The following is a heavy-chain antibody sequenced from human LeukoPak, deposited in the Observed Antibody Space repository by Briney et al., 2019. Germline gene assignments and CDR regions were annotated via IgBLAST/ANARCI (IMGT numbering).Heavy chain of an antibody. D-gene: IGHD3-22*01. CDR1: GFTFDDYA. V-gene: IGHV3-9*01. CDR3: AKPTTMIVVEGYFQH. J-gene: IGHJ1*01. Sequence: SLRLSCAASGFTFDDYAMHWVRQAPGKGLEWVSGISWNSGSIGYADSVKGRFTISRDNAKNSLYLQMNSLRAEDTALYYCAKPTTMIVVEGYFQHWGQGTLVTVSS. CDR2: ISWNSGSI.